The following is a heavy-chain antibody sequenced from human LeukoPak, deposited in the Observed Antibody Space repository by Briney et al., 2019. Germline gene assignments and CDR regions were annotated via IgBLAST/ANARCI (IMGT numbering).Heavy chain of an antibody. V-gene: IGHV1-69*13. CDR3: ARAAMAGTSPPDY. CDR2: IIPIFGTA. Sequence: SVKVSCKASGGTFSSYAISWVRQAPGQGLEWMGGIIPIFGTANYAQKFQGRVTITAYESTSTAYMELSSLRSEDTAVYYCARAAMAGTSPPDYWGQGTLVTVSS. J-gene: IGHJ4*02. D-gene: IGHD6-19*01. CDR1: GGTFSSYA.